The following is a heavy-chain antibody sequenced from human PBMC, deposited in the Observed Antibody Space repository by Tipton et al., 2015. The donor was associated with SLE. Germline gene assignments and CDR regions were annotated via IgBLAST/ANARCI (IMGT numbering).Heavy chain of an antibody. D-gene: IGHD5-12*01. CDR3: ALYRGYDSGGGFDY. Sequence: QSGPEVKKPGSSVKVSCKASGGTFSSYAISWVRQAPGQGLEWMGRIIPILGIANYAQKFQGRVTITADKSTSTADMELSSLRSEDTAVYYCALYRGYDSGGGFDYWGEGTLVTVSS. J-gene: IGHJ4*02. CDR2: IIPILGIA. CDR1: GGTFSSYA. V-gene: IGHV1-69*04.